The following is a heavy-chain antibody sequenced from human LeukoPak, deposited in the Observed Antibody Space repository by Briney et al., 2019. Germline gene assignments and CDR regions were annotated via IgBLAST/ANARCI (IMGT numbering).Heavy chain of an antibody. CDR2: ISYDGSNK. CDR1: GFTFSSYG. D-gene: IGHD2-2*01. Sequence: GGSLRLSCAASGFTFSSYGMHWVCQAPGKGLEWVAVISYDGSNKYYADSVKGRFTISRDNSKNTLYLQMNSLRAEDTAVYYCAKDRSYAWGYFDYWGQGTLVTVSS. V-gene: IGHV3-30*18. CDR3: AKDRSYAWGYFDY. J-gene: IGHJ4*02.